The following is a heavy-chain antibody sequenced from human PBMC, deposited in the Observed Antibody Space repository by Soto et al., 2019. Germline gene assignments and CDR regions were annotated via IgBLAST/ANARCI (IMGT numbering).Heavy chain of an antibody. CDR3: AKGSRMWTPDY. D-gene: IGHD2-21*01. CDR1: GYTFTDYA. CDR2: ISTGNGNT. J-gene: IGHJ4*02. V-gene: IGHV1-3*04. Sequence: GWVHVSCKTSGYTFTDYAIYCVRQAPGQILEWMGWISTGNGNTKFSQKFQGRVSITRDTSATTAYMELISLKSEDTALYSCAKGSRMWTPDYWGQGTLVTVSS.